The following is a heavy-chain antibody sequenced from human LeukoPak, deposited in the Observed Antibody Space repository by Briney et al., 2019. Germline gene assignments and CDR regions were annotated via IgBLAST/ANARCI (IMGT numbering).Heavy chain of an antibody. CDR3: PRNESVLGTTGLNDFFDD. CDR1: GGSIIRRSDY. J-gene: IGHJ4*02. V-gene: IGHV4-39*01. Sequence: SETLSLTCTVTGGSIIRRSDYSGWIRQPPGKGLEWIGSIYYSGSTYYNPSFKSRVTISVDTSRNQFSLQLSYVPAAYTAVYSCPRNESVLGTTGLNDFFDDWGQGSLVTVSS. D-gene: IGHD7-27*01. CDR2: IYYSGST.